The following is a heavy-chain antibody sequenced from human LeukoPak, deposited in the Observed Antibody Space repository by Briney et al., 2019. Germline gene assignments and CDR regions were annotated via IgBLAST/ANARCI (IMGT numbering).Heavy chain of an antibody. CDR3: AKDPDSSTWYYFDY. V-gene: IGHV3-23*01. J-gene: IGHJ4*02. CDR2: ISGSGGST. D-gene: IGHD6-13*01. CDR1: GFTFRSYA. Sequence: GGSLRLSCAASGFTFRSYAMSWVRQAPGKGLGWVSGISGSGGSTYYADSVKGRFTISRDNSKNTLYLQMNSLRAEDTAVYHCAKDPDSSTWYYFDYWGQGSLVTVSS.